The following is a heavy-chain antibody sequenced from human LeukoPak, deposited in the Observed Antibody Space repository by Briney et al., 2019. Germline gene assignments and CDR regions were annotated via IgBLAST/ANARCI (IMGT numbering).Heavy chain of an antibody. J-gene: IGHJ6*03. D-gene: IGHD1-26*01. CDR1: GGTFSSYA. V-gene: IGHV1-69*13. CDR3: ARSSRTYYYYYMDV. CDR2: IIPILDTA. Sequence: ASVKVSCKASGGTFSSYAISWVRQAPGQGLEWMGGIIPILDTANYAQKFQGRVTITADESTSTAYMELSSLRSEDTAVYYCARSSRTYYYYYMDVWGKGTTVKVSS.